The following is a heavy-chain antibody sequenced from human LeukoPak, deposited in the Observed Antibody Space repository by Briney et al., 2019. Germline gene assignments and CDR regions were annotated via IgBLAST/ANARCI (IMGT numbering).Heavy chain of an antibody. Sequence: GRSLRLSCAASGFTFSSYGMHWVRQAPGKGLEWVAVISYDGSNKYYADSVKGRFTISRDNSKNTLYLQMNSLRAEDTAVYYCAKDEYSSSWYYYYYGTDVWGKGTTVTVSS. V-gene: IGHV3-30*18. D-gene: IGHD6-13*01. CDR1: GFTFSSYG. CDR2: ISYDGSNK. CDR3: AKDEYSSSWYYYYYGTDV. J-gene: IGHJ6*04.